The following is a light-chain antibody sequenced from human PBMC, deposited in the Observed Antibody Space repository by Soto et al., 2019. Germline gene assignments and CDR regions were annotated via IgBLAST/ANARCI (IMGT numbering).Light chain of an antibody. J-gene: IGKJ1*01. CDR3: QHYGSSPT. Sequence: EIVLTQSPGTLSLSPGERATLSCRASQSVSSSYLAWYQQKPGQAPRLLIYGASSRATGIPDRFSGSGSGTDFTLTISRVEPEDLAVYYCQHYGSSPTFGQGTKVEIK. CDR2: GAS. V-gene: IGKV3-20*01. CDR1: QSVSSSY.